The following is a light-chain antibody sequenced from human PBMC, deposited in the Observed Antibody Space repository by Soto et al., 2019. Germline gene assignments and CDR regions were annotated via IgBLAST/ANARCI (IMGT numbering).Light chain of an antibody. CDR2: DAS. Sequence: EIVLTQSPATLSLSPGEGATLSCRASQSVSKYLVWYQQKPGQAPRLLIYDASNRATGIPARFSGSGSGTDFTLTISRIEPEDFAVYYCQQRLHWPWAFGQGTKVEIK. V-gene: IGKV3-11*01. CDR1: QSVSKY. J-gene: IGKJ1*01. CDR3: QQRLHWPWA.